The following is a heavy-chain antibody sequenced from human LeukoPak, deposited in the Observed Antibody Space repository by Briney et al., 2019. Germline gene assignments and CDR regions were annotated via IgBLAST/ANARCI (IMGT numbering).Heavy chain of an antibody. D-gene: IGHD1-1*01. CDR2: INPSGGST. CDR1: GCTFTSYH. CDR3: AREAWNDIDY. J-gene: IGHJ4*02. Sequence: ASVKVSCKASGCTFTSYHILWVRQAPGQGLEWMGIINPSGGSTNYAQKFQGRVTMTRDTSTSTVYMELSSLRSEETAVYYCAREAWNDIDYWGQGTLVTVSS. V-gene: IGHV1-46*01.